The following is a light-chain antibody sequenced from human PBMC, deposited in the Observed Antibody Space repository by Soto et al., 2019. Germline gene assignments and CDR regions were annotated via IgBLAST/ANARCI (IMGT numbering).Light chain of an antibody. CDR1: SSDVGGYSY. J-gene: IGLJ3*02. Sequence: QSALTQPASVSGSPGQSITISCTGTSSDVGGYSYVSWYQQLPGKAPKLMIYDVSDRPSGVSNRFSGSKSGNTASLTISGLQAEDEADYYCSSYTTVNTLVFGGGTKLTVL. V-gene: IGLV2-14*01. CDR3: SSYTTVNTLV. CDR2: DVS.